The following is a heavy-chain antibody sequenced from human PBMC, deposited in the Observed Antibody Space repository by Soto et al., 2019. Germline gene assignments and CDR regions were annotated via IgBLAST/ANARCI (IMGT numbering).Heavy chain of an antibody. CDR2: FDPEDGET. V-gene: IGHV1-24*01. CDR1: GYTLTELS. Sequence: ASVKVSCKVSGYTLTELSMHWVRQAPGKGLEWMGGFDPEDGETIYAQKFQGRVTMTEDTSTDTAYMELSSLRSEDTAVYYCATAPLHYYGSGSYYFDYWGQGTLVTVSS. D-gene: IGHD3-10*01. CDR3: ATAPLHYYGSGSYYFDY. J-gene: IGHJ4*02.